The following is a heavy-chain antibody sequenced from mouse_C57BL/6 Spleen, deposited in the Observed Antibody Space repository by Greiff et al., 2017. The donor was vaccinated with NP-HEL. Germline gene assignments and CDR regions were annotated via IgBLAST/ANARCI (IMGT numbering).Heavy chain of an antibody. J-gene: IGHJ2*01. D-gene: IGHD4-1*01. CDR3: ARFLGKDY. Sequence: VQLQQSGAELAKPGASVKLSCKASGYTFTGYWMHWVKQRPGQGLEWIGYINPSSGYTKYNQKFKDKATLTAEKSSSTAYIQLSSLTYEDSAVYYCARFLGKDYWGQGTTLTVSS. CDR1: GYTFTGYW. CDR2: INPSSGYT. V-gene: IGHV1-7*01.